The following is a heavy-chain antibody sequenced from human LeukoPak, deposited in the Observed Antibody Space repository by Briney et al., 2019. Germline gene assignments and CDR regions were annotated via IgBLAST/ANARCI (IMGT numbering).Heavy chain of an antibody. D-gene: IGHD2-15*01. CDR1: GYTFTSYG. CDR2: ISAYNGNT. J-gene: IGHJ4*02. Sequence: ASVKVSCKASGYTFTSYGISWVRLAPGQGLEWMGWISAYNGNTNYAQKLQGRVTMTTDTSTSTAYMELRSLRSDDTAVYYCAIHIGYCSGGTCYPPAGDFDYWGQGTLVTVSS. CDR3: AIHIGYCSGGTCYPPAGDFDY. V-gene: IGHV1-18*01.